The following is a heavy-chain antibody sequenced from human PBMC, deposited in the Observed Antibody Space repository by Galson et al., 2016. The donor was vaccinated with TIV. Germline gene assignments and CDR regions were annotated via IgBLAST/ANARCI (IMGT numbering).Heavy chain of an antibody. D-gene: IGHD1-26*01. CDR1: GYTFTSNG. J-gene: IGHJ4*02. CDR3: ARSNGGSYRSSSFDY. Sequence: SVKVSCKASGYTFTSNGISWVRQAPGQGLEWMGWISAYNGDTNYAQKFQGRVTMTTDTSTSTAYMELRSLRSDDTAVYYCARSNGGSYRSSSFDYWGQGTLVTVSS. V-gene: IGHV1-18*01. CDR2: ISAYNGDT.